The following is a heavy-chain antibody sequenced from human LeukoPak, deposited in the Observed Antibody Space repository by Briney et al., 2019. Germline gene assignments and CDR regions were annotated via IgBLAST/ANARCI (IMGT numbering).Heavy chain of an antibody. CDR3: AGGRIAVAGRFDP. D-gene: IGHD6-19*01. V-gene: IGHV4-59*01. J-gene: IGHJ5*02. Sequence: SETLSLTCSVSGGSISSYYWSWIRQPPGKGLEWIGYIYYSGSTNYNPSLKSRVTISVDTSKNQFSLKLSSVTAADTAVYYCAGGRIAVAGRFDPWGQGTLVTVSS. CDR1: GGSISSYY. CDR2: IYYSGST.